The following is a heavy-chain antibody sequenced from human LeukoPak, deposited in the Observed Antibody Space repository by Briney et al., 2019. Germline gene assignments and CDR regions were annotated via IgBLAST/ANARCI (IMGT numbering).Heavy chain of an antibody. V-gene: IGHV1-69*13. Sequence: ASVKVSCKASGGTFSSYAISWVRQALGQGLEWMGGIIPIFGTANYAQKFQGRVTITADESTSTAYMELSSLRSEDTAVYYCARARDYYGSGSYYPFDYWGQGTLVTVSS. J-gene: IGHJ4*02. D-gene: IGHD3-10*01. CDR3: ARARDYYGSGSYYPFDY. CDR1: GGTFSSYA. CDR2: IIPIFGTA.